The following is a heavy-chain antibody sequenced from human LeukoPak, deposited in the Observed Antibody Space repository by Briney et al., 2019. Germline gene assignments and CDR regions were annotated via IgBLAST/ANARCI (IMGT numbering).Heavy chain of an antibody. J-gene: IGHJ4*02. V-gene: IGHV5-51*01. CDR2: IYPGDPDI. CDR1: GFNFPAYY. Sequence: GASLKISCECSGFNFPAYYIGWVRQMPGKGLELMGIIYPGDPDIRYSPSFQGQVTISADKSISTAYLQWSILKASDSAMYYCAGGASYGSTGYHMGAFWGQGTLVTVSS. D-gene: IGHD3-10*01. CDR3: AGGASYGSTGYHMGAF.